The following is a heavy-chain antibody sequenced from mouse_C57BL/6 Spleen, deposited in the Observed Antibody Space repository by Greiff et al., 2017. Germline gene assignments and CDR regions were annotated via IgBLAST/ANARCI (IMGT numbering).Heavy chain of an antibody. CDR1: GYAFSSYW. V-gene: IGHV1-80*01. Sequence: QVQLQQSGAELVKPGASVKISCKASGYAFSSYWMNWVKQRPGKGLEWIGQIYPGDGDTNYNGKFKGKATLTADKSSSTAYMQLSSLTSEDSAVYFCARSGYDYDEDAMDYWGQGTAVTVSS. CDR2: IYPGDGDT. D-gene: IGHD2-4*01. J-gene: IGHJ4*01. CDR3: ARSGYDYDEDAMDY.